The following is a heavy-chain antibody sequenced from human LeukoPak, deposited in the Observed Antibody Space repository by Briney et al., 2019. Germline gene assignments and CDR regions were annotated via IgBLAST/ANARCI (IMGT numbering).Heavy chain of an antibody. D-gene: IGHD3-10*01. J-gene: IGHJ4*02. CDR3: AKECDYSPGHKFDL. CDR2: LFTSGGRT. V-gene: IGHV3-23*01. Sequence: PGGSLRLSCAASGFTFNHYLMSWVRQAPGKGLEWVSVLFTSGGRTLYADSVKGRFTISGDTSRTTLYLQMNGLRAEDTAVYYCAKECDYSPGHKFDLWGQGTLVTVSS. CDR1: GFTFNHYL.